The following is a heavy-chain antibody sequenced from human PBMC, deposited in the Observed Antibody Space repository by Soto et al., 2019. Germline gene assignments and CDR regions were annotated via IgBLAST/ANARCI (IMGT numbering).Heavy chain of an antibody. V-gene: IGHV3-53*01. CDR2: IHPGGTT. Sequence: EVQLVEAGGGLIQPGGSLRLSCAASQFSVRNNYMSWVRQAPGRGLEWVSVIHPGGTTYYSDSVKSRFTISRDSSKNTVYLQINTLIAEAKAVYYCAREGNARVDWYFALWGRGTLVTVSS. D-gene: IGHD2-2*01. CDR1: QFSVRNNY. J-gene: IGHJ2*01. CDR3: AREGNARVDWYFAL.